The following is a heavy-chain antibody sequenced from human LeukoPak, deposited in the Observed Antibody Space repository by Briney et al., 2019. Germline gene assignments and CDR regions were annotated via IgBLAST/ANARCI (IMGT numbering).Heavy chain of an antibody. V-gene: IGHV1-46*01. J-gene: IGHJ4*02. D-gene: IGHD1-26*01. CDR2: INPSGGST. CDR1: GYTFTSYY. CDR3: ARGRYSGSTTPHFDY. Sequence: ASVTVSCKASGYTFTSYYMHWVRQAPGQGLEWMGIINPSGGSTSYAQKFQGRVTMTRDTSTSTVYMELSSLRSEDTAVYYCARGRYSGSTTPHFDYWGQGTLVTVSS.